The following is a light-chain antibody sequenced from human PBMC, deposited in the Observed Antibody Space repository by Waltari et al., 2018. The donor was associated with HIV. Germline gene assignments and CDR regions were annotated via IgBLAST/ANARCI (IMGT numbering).Light chain of an antibody. CDR1: DSTNWAAYD. V-gene: IGLV1-40*01. CDR2: AHD. J-gene: IGLJ2*01. Sequence: QSALTQAPSVSGAPGPPVTIACTGSDSTNWAAYDVHWSQQVPGTAPNLRIHAHDERPSGVPDRFSGSTSGSTASLAITGLQVEDEADYYCQSYDNKLSATIFGGGTKLTVL. CDR3: QSYDNKLSATI.